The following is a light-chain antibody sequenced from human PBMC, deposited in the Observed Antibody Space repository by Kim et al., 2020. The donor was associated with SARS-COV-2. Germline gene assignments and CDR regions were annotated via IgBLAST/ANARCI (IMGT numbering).Light chain of an antibody. CDR2: KAS. CDR3: QQYDTYWT. CDR1: QSISDW. J-gene: IGKJ1*01. Sequence: GDRVTITCRASQSISDWLAWYQQKPGKAPKLLIQKASNLESGVPSRFSGGGSGTEFTLTISSLQPDDIATYYCQQYDTYWTFGQGTKV. V-gene: IGKV1-5*03.